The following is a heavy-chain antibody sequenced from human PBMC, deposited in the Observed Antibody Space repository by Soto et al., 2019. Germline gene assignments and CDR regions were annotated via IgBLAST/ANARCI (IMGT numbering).Heavy chain of an antibody. D-gene: IGHD3-10*01. CDR3: ARASYASGSYYNAPSY. CDR2: IGSSSSTI. Sequence: GGSLRLSCAASGFTFSSYAMSWVRQAPGKGLEWVSYIGSSSSTIYYADSVRGRFTISRDNAKNSLYLQMNSLRAEDTAVYYCARASYASGSYYNAPSYWGQGTLVTVSS. J-gene: IGHJ4*02. CDR1: GFTFSSYA. V-gene: IGHV3-48*04.